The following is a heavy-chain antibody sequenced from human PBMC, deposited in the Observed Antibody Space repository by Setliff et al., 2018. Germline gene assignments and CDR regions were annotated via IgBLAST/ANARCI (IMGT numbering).Heavy chain of an antibody. CDR2: INLDTGNI. CDR1: GFSFSDYL. D-gene: IGHD5-12*01. J-gene: IGHJ4*02. CDR3: ARDTLALKDITLFDY. V-gene: IGHV1-2*02. Sequence: ASVKVSCKASGFSFSDYLMNWMRQTPDQRLEWMGRINLDTGNIFYAQEFQGRVTLTRDASISTAYMELTGLRYDDTAIYYCARDTLALKDITLFDYWGQGTLVT.